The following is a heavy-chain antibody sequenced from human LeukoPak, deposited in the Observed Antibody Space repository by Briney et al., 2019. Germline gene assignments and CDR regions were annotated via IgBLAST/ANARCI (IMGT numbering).Heavy chain of an antibody. J-gene: IGHJ4*02. CDR1: GFTFSNYW. V-gene: IGHV3-74*01. Sequence: GGSLRLSCAASGFTFSNYWMHWVRQAPGKGLVWVSRINIDVSITTYADSVKGRFTISRDNAKNTLYLHMNSLRADDTAVYYCARGGSCSGGNRKYTRKEIGYWGQGTLVTVSS. CDR3: ARGGSCSGGNRKYTRKEIGY. D-gene: IGHD2-15*01. CDR2: INIDVSIT.